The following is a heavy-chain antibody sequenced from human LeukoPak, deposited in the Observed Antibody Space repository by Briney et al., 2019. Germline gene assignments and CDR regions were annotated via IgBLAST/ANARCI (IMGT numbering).Heavy chain of an antibody. CDR3: AKDGAYFQYNWNYVDY. D-gene: IGHD1-20*01. CDR1: GFTFSSYV. V-gene: IGHV3-30*02. CDR2: IRYDGSNK. Sequence: GGSLRPSCAASGFTFSSYVMHWVRQAPGKGLEWVSFIRYDGSNKYYADSVKGRFTISRDNSKNTLYLQMNRLRAEDTAVYYCAKDGAYFQYNWNYVDYWGQGTLVTVSS. J-gene: IGHJ4*02.